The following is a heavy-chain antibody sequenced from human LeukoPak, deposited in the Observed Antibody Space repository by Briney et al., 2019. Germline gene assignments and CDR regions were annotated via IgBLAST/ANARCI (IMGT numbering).Heavy chain of an antibody. CDR1: GLPFNNHW. CDR3: GRDVNWNQIDY. D-gene: IGHD1-20*01. Sequence: GGSLRLSCAASGLPFNNHWMHWVRQAPGKGLVWISRINTDGRTTDYADSVKGRFTISRDNAKNTLYLQMNSLRAEDTAVYYCGRDVNWNQIDYWGQGSLVTVSS. J-gene: IGHJ4*02. V-gene: IGHV3-74*01. CDR2: INTDGRTT.